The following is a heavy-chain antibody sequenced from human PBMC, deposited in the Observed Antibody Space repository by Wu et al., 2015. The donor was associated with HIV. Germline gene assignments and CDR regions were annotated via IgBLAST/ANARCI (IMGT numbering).Heavy chain of an antibody. CDR3: AGRTRGNFFGLDV. V-gene: IGHV1-2*02. CDR1: GYTFTAYY. Sequence: QVQLVQSGAEVMKPGASVKVSCKASGYTFTAYYLHWVRQAPGQGLEWMGWINTQTGGTNIVQKFQGRVTITTDDSTTTMYMELSSLRYEDTAVYYCAGRTRGNFFGLDVWGQGTTVIVSS. J-gene: IGHJ6*02. CDR2: INTQTGGT.